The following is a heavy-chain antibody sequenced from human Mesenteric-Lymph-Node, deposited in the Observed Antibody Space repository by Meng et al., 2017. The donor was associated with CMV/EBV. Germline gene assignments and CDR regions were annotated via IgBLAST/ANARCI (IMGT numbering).Heavy chain of an antibody. Sequence: GSLRLSCAVSGGSFSGFYWGWVRQPPRKGLEWIGEIDHSGSTNYNPSLESRVSISVDRSKNHFSLKLISVNAADTAVYYCARIRRGRIISTGLSYYHGMDVWGQGTTVTVSS. CDR2: IDHSGST. CDR1: GGSFSGFY. CDR3: ARIRRGRIISTGLSYYHGMDV. V-gene: IGHV4-34*01. J-gene: IGHJ6*02. D-gene: IGHD2-2*01.